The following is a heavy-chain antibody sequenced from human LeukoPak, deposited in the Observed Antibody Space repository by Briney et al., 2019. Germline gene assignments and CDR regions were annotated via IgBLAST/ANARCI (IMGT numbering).Heavy chain of an antibody. CDR1: GFSFSDYY. D-gene: IGHD3/OR15-3a*01. CDR2: ITSSSSYT. J-gene: IGHJ5*02. Sequence: GGSLRLSCAASGFSFSDYYMSWIRQAPGKGLEWVSYITSSSSYTNYADSVKGRFTISRDNAKNSLYLQMNSLRAEDTAMYYCATNDFNNWFDPWGQGTLVTVSS. CDR3: ATNDFNNWFDP. V-gene: IGHV3-11*03.